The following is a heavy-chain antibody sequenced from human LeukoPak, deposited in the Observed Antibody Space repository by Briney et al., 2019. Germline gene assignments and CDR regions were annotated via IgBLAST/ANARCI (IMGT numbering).Heavy chain of an antibody. CDR2: FDPEDGET. Sequence: ASVKVSCKVSGYTLTELSMHWVRQAPGKGLEWMGGFDPEDGETIYAQKFQGRVTMTTDTSTSTAYMELRSLRSDDTAVYYCARSFSYDILTGYGDYYYYGMDVWGQGTTVTVSS. D-gene: IGHD3-9*01. V-gene: IGHV1-24*01. CDR3: ARSFSYDILTGYGDYYYYGMDV. J-gene: IGHJ6*02. CDR1: GYTLTELS.